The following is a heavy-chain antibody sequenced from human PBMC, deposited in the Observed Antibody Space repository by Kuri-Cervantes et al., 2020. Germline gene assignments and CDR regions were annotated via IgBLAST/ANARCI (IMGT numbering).Heavy chain of an antibody. D-gene: IGHD2-21*02. Sequence: SETLSLTCTVSGGSVSSGSYYWSWIRQPPGKGLEWIGYIYYSGSTNYNPSLKSRVTTSVDTSKNQFSLKLSSVTAADTAVYYCARARGDYYFDYWGQGTLVTVSS. CDR3: ARARGDYYFDY. V-gene: IGHV4-61*01. CDR2: IYYSGST. J-gene: IGHJ4*02. CDR1: GGSVSSGSYY.